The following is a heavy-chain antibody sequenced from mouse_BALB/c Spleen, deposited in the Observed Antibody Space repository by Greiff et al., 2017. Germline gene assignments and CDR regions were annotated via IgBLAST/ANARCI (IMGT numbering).Heavy chain of an antibody. J-gene: IGHJ4*01. D-gene: IGHD1-2*01. V-gene: IGHV5-4*02. CDR1: GFTFSDYY. CDR2: ISDGGSYT. CDR3: ARRGTATLMDY. Sequence: EVKVVESGGGLVKPGGSLKLSCAASGFTFSDYYMYWVRQTPEKRLEWVATISDGGSYTYYPDSVKGRFTISRDNAKNNLYLQMSSLKSEDTAMYYCARRGTATLMDYWGQGTSVTVSS.